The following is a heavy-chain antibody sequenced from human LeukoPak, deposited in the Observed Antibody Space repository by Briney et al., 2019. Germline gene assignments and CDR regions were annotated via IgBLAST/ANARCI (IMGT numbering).Heavy chain of an antibody. D-gene: IGHD3/OR15-3a*01. CDR1: GFIFSNSW. Sequence: GGSPRLSCAASGFIFSNSWMTWVRQAPGKGLESLATITQDGRMEYYVDSVKGRFTISRDNVKNLLFLQMNSLRVEDTAVYYCTDPDWGWGQGTMVTVSS. CDR3: TDPDWG. V-gene: IGHV3-7*01. CDR2: ITQDGRME. J-gene: IGHJ3*01.